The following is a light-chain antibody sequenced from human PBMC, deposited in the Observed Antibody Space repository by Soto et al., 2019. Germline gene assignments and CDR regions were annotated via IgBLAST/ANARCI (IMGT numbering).Light chain of an antibody. J-gene: IGKJ5*01. V-gene: IGKV3-15*01. CDR3: QQYNSRPPVT. Sequence: EIVMTQSPATLSVSPGERVTLSCRASQSVNSDLAWYQQKPGQAPRLLIHGASIRATDIPARFSGSGSGTQFTLTISSLQSEDFALYYCQQYNSRPPVTFGQGTRLEIK. CDR1: QSVNSD. CDR2: GAS.